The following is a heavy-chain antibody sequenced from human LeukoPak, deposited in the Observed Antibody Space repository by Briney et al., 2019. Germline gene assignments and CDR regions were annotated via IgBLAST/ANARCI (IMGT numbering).Heavy chain of an antibody. CDR1: GGSISGSISGTY. V-gene: IGHV4-59*08. D-gene: IGHD2-21*01. Sequence: SETLSLTCTVSGGSISGSISGTYWSWVRQTPGKGLEWIAYIYYSGSTNYSPSLKSRVTISVDTSKNQFSLKLNSVTAADTAVYYCARRLAASDAFDIWGQGTMVTVSS. J-gene: IGHJ3*02. CDR2: IYYSGST. CDR3: ARRLAASDAFDI.